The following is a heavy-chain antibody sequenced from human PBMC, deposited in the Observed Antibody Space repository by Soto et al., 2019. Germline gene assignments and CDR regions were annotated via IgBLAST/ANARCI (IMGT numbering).Heavy chain of an antibody. D-gene: IGHD3-22*01. Sequence: GASVKVSCKASGYTFTSYAMHWVRQAPGQRLERMGWINAGNGNTKYSQKFQGRVTITRDTSASTAYMELSSLRSEDTAVYYCARDPYYYDSSGYYHMLDYWGQGTLVTVSS. CDR2: INAGNGNT. J-gene: IGHJ4*02. CDR1: GYTFTSYA. V-gene: IGHV1-3*01. CDR3: ARDPYYYDSSGYYHMLDY.